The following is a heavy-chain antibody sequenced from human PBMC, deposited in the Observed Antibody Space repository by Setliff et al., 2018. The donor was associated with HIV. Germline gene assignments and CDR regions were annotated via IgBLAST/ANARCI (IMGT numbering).Heavy chain of an antibody. Sequence: GGSLRLSCAASGFTVSSNYMSWVRQAPGKGLEWVSFIYSGGSTSYADSVKGRFTISRDNSKNTLYLQMNSLRAEDTAVYYCARVRLDGYDFWGGYPPLDYYYYMDVWGKGTTVTVSS. V-gene: IGHV3-53*01. CDR2: IYSGGST. J-gene: IGHJ6*03. CDR3: ARVRLDGYDFWGGYPPLDYYYYMDV. D-gene: IGHD3-3*01. CDR1: GFTVSSNY.